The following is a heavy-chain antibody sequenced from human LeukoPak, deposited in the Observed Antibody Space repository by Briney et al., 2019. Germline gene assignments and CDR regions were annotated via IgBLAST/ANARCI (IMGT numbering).Heavy chain of an antibody. D-gene: IGHD1-1*01. J-gene: IGHJ6*03. CDR1: GGSISSYY. CDR2: VYYSGST. V-gene: IGHV4-59*01. Sequence: SETLSLTCTVSGGSISSYYWSWIRQPPGKGLEWIGYVYYSGSTNYNPSLKSRVTISVDTSRNQFSLRLNSVTAADTAVYYCARGPLPGTSTYYYYMDVWGKGTTVTVSS. CDR3: ARGPLPGTSTYYYYMDV.